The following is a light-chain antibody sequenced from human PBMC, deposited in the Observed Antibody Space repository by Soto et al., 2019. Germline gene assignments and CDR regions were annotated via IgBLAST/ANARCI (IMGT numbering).Light chain of an antibody. CDR3: EAWDDSLNGFVT. V-gene: IGLV1-44*01. J-gene: IGLJ2*01. CDR1: NSNIGSNP. Sequence: QSVLTQPPSASGTPGQRVTISCSGSNSNIGSNPVSWYQQLPGTAPKLLIYSNSQRRSGVPDRFSGSKSGTSASLAISGLQSEDEADYYCEAWDDSLNGFVTFGGGTKLTVL. CDR2: SNS.